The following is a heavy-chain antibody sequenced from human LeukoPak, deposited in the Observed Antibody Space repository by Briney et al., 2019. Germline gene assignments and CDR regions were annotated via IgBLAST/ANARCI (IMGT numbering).Heavy chain of an antibody. D-gene: IGHD6-13*01. CDR2: IRYDGSNK. CDR3: AKDWSPASGRGGYFDY. V-gene: IGHV3-30*02. J-gene: IGHJ4*02. CDR1: GFIFSSYG. Sequence: PGGSLRLSCAASGFIFSSYGMRWVRQAPGKGLEWVAFIRYDGSNKYYADSVKGRFTISRDNSKNTLYLQMNSLRAEDTAVYYCAKDWSPASGRGGYFDYWGQGTLVTVSS.